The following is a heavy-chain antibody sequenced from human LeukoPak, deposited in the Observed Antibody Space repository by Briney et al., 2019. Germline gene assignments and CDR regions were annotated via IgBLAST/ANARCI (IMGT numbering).Heavy chain of an antibody. J-gene: IGHJ6*02. CDR3: ARADIVVVPAAIPPYYYYGMDV. CDR2: IYPGDSDT. CDR1: GYSFTSYW. Sequence: KPGESLKISCKGSGYSFTSYWIGWVRQMPGKGLEWMGIIYPGDSDTRYSPSFQGQVTISADKSISTAYLQWSSLKASDTAMYYCARADIVVVPAAIPPYYYYGMDVWGQETTVTVSS. D-gene: IGHD2-2*02. V-gene: IGHV5-51*01.